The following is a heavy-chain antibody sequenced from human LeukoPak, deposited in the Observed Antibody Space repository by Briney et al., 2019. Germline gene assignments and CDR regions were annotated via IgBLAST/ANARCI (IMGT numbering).Heavy chain of an antibody. D-gene: IGHD3-3*01. J-gene: IGHJ4*02. Sequence: GGSLRLSCAASGFTFSSYAMSWVRQAPGKGLEWVSAISGSGGSTYYADSVKGRFTISRDNSKNTLYLQMNSLRAEDTAVYYCAKDQRVITIFGVVIRDWGQGTLVTVSS. CDR2: ISGSGGST. CDR3: AKDQRVITIFGVVIRD. CDR1: GFTFSSYA. V-gene: IGHV3-23*01.